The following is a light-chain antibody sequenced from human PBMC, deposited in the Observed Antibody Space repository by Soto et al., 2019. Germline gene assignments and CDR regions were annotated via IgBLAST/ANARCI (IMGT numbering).Light chain of an antibody. Sequence: EIVLTQSPATLSLSPGERATLSCRASQNVANYLDWYQQKPGQAPRLLIYGASTRATGIPARFSGSGSGTDFTLTISRLEPEDFAVYYCHQYGSSPGTFGPGTKVDIK. CDR3: HQYGSSPGT. J-gene: IGKJ1*01. CDR1: QNVANY. V-gene: IGKV3-20*01. CDR2: GAS.